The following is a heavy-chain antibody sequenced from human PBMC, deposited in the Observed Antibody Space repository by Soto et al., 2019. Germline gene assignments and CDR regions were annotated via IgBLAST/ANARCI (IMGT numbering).Heavy chain of an antibody. Sequence: ASVKVSCKASGYTFTSYGISWVRQAPGQGLEWMGWISAYNGNTNYAQKLQGRVTMTTDTSTSTAYMELRSLRSDDTAVYYCARVRQLVRYYYGMGVWGQGTTVTVSS. CDR1: GYTFTSYG. V-gene: IGHV1-18*01. CDR2: ISAYNGNT. CDR3: ARVRQLVRYYYGMGV. J-gene: IGHJ6*02. D-gene: IGHD6-6*01.